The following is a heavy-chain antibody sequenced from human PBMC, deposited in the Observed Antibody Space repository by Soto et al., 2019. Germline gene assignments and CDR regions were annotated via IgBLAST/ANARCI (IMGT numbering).Heavy chain of an antibody. J-gene: IGHJ6*03. D-gene: IGHD2-2*01. CDR3: ARDRVVPAAMIYYYMDV. CDR2: INAGNGNT. V-gene: IGHV1-3*01. Sequence: ASVKVSCKASGYTFTSYAMHWVRQAPGQRLEWMGWINAGNGNTKYSQKFQGRVTITRDTSASTAYMELSSLRSEDTAVYYCARDRVVPAAMIYYYMDVWGKGTTVTVSS. CDR1: GYTFTSYA.